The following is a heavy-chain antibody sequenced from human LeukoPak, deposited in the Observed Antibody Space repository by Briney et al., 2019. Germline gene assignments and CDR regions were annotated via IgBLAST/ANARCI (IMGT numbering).Heavy chain of an antibody. V-gene: IGHV3-15*05. Sequence: PGGSLRLSCAASGFTFSDAWMSWVRQAPGKGLEWVARIKSKVHGGTTDYAAPVNGRFTISRDDSENKLYLQMSSLKTEDTGVYYCSGHSADYWGQGTLATVSS. D-gene: IGHD1-26*01. CDR3: SGHSADY. J-gene: IGHJ4*02. CDR2: IKSKVHGGTT. CDR1: GFTFSDAW.